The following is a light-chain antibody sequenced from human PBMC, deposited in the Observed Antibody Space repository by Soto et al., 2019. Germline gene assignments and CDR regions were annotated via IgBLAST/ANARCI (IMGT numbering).Light chain of an antibody. Sequence: EIVLTQSPGTLSLSPGERATLSCRASQSVSSSYLAWYQQKPGQAPRLLIYGASSRATGIPDRFSGSGSGTDFSLTMSRLEPEDVAVYYCQRYGSSPITFGQGTRLEI. CDR2: GAS. V-gene: IGKV3-20*01. CDR3: QRYGSSPIT. J-gene: IGKJ5*01. CDR1: QSVSSSY.